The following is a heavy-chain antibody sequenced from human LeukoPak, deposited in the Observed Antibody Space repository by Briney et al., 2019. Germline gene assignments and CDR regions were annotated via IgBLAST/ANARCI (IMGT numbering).Heavy chain of an antibody. CDR1: GFTFSSYW. V-gene: IGHV3-74*01. CDR3: ARALGYCSSTSCYEDY. Sequence: RTGGSLRLSCAASGFTFSSYWMHWVRQAPGKGLVWVSRINSDGSNTSYADSVKGRFTISRDNAKNTLYLQMNSLRAEDTAVYYCARALGYCSSTSCYEDYWGQGTLVTVSS. CDR2: INSDGSNT. D-gene: IGHD2-2*01. J-gene: IGHJ4*02.